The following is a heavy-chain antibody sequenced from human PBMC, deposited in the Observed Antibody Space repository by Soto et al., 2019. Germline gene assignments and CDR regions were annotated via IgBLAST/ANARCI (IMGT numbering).Heavy chain of an antibody. CDR1: GYTFTSYA. V-gene: IGHV1-3*01. D-gene: IGHD6-13*01. CDR3: ARDSGYSSTY. J-gene: IGHJ4*02. Sequence: ASVKVSCKASGYTFTSYAMHWVRQAPGQRLEWMGWINAGNGNTKYSQKFQGRVTMTTDTSTSTAYMELRSLRSDDTAVYYCARDSGYSSTYWGQGTLVTVSS. CDR2: INAGNGNT.